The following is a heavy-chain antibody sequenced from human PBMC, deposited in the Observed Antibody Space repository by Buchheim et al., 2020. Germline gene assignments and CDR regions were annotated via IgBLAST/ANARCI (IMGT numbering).Heavy chain of an antibody. CDR1: GLTFSSSA. D-gene: IGHD3-22*01. CDR2: ISGSGTST. J-gene: IGHJ5*02. V-gene: IGHV3-23*01. Sequence: EVQLLESGGGLVQPGESLRLSCAASGLTFSSSAMNWVRQAPGKGLECVSVISGSGTSTSYADPVKGRFTISRDNSKNMLYLQLNSLRAEDTAVYFCATSSSGYYYTWGQGTL. CDR3: ATSSSGYYYT.